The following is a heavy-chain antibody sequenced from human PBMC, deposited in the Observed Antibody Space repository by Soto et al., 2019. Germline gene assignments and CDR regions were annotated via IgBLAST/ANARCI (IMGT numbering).Heavy chain of an antibody. V-gene: IGHV2-5*01. Sequence: QITLKGSGPTLVKPTQTLTLTCTLSGISLSTSGVGLGWIRQTPGKALEWLALVYWNDDKHYSPSLKSRLTITKDTSKHQAVLTMTNMDPVDTATYYCARGLATLPVFAFDVWGQGTVVTVSS. J-gene: IGHJ3*01. CDR1: GISLSTSGVG. D-gene: IGHD1-1*01. CDR2: VYWNDDK. CDR3: ARGLATLPVFAFDV.